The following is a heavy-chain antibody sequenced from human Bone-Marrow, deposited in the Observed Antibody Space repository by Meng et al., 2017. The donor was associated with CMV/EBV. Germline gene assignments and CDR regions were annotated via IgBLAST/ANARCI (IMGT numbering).Heavy chain of an antibody. D-gene: IGHD6-13*01. J-gene: IGHJ4*02. CDR3: ARVHNPEGGYSSSWYYFAY. CDR1: GGTFSSYA. V-gene: IGHV1-69*10. CDR2: IIPILGIA. Sequence: SVKVSCKASGGTFSSYAISWVRQAPGQGLEWMGGIIPILGIANYAQKFQGRVTITADKSTSTAYMELSSLRSEDTAVYYCARVHNPEGGYSSSWYYFAYWGQGTLVNVSS.